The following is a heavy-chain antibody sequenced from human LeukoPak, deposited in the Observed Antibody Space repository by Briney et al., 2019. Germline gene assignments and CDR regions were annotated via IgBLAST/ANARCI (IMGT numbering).Heavy chain of an antibody. J-gene: IGHJ4*02. CDR3: AKDNPLDY. D-gene: IGHD1-14*01. CDR1: GFTFSNYG. CDR2: IRYDGNNL. V-gene: IGHV3-30*02. Sequence: GGSLRLSCGASGFTFSNYGMLWVRQAPGKGLEWVAFIRYDGNNLLYADSVKGRFTISRDNSKNTLYLHIKSLRAEDTAVYYCAKDNPLDYWGQGTLVIVSS.